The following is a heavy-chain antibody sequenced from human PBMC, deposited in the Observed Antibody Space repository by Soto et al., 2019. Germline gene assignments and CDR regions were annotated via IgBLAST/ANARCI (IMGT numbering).Heavy chain of an antibody. V-gene: IGHV4-59*01. J-gene: IGHJ6*03. D-gene: IGHD4-17*01. CDR2: IYYSGST. CDR1: GGSISSYY. Sequence: SETLSLTCTISGGSISSYYCSWIRPPPGKGLEWIGYIYYSGSTNYNPSLKSRVTISVDASKTQVSLKLSSVTAADTAVYYCARFSSGMTTVTTTDSVYSYMDVWGKESTVTVSS. CDR3: ARFSSGMTTVTTTDSVYSYMDV.